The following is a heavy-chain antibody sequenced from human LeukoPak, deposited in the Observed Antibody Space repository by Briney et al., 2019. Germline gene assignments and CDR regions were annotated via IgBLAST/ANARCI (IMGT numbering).Heavy chain of an antibody. Sequence: GGSLRLSCVASGFTFGKYWMSWVRQAPGKGLEWVANIKLDGSEKNYVDSVKGRFTTSRDNTKNSLYLQMNSLRAEDTAVFYCARDQYDTWSRRGNFDSWGQEPWSSSPQ. CDR3: ARDQYDTWSRRGNFDS. J-gene: IGHJ4*01. V-gene: IGHV3-7*03. CDR2: IKLDGSEK. D-gene: IGHD3-3*01. CDR1: GFTFGKYW.